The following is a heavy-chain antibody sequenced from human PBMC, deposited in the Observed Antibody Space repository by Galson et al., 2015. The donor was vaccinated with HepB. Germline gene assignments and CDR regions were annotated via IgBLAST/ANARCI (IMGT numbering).Heavy chain of an antibody. Sequence: SLRLSCAASGFTFSSYAMSRVRQAPGKGLEWVSAISGSGGSTYYADSVKGRFTISRDNSKNTLYLQMNSLRAEDTAVYYCAKDLGTKGIAAAGNFDYWGQGTLVTVSS. CDR3: AKDLGTKGIAAAGNFDY. J-gene: IGHJ4*02. CDR2: ISGSGGST. D-gene: IGHD6-13*01. CDR1: GFTFSSYA. V-gene: IGHV3-23*01.